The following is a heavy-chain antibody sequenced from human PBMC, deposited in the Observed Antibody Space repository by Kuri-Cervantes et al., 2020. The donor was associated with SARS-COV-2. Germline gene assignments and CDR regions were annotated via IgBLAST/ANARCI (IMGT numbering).Heavy chain of an antibody. J-gene: IGHJ6*02. D-gene: IGHD3-10*01. CDR3: ATSYGGSGSYYYGMDV. V-gene: IGHV4-59*01. Sequence: SETLSLTCTVSGGSISSYYWGWIRQPPGKGLEWIGYIYYSGSTNYNPSLKSRVTISVDTSKNQFSLKLSSVTAADTAVYYCATSYGGSGSYYYGMDVWGQGTTVTVSS. CDR2: IYYSGST. CDR1: GGSISSYY.